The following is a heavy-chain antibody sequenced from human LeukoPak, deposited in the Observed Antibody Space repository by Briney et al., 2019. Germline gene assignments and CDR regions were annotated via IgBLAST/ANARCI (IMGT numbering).Heavy chain of an antibody. CDR3: ATEVVPAASVEDY. V-gene: IGHV3-21*01. Sequence: GESLKISCKGSGYSFTSYWIGWVRQAPGKGLEWVSSISSSSSYIYYADSVKGRFTISRDNAKNSLYLQMNSLRAEDTAVYYCATEVVPAASVEDYWGQGTLVTVSS. CDR2: ISSSSSYI. D-gene: IGHD2-2*01. CDR1: GYSFTSYW. J-gene: IGHJ4*02.